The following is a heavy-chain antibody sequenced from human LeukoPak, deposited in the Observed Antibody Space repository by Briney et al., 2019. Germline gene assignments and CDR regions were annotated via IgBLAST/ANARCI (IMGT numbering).Heavy chain of an antibody. CDR3: ATAIIYYYDSSGYVV. CDR1: GYTLTELS. D-gene: IGHD3-22*01. Sequence: GASVKVSCKVSGYTLTELSMHWVRQAPGKGLEWMGGFDPEDGETIYAQKFQGRVTMTEDTSTDTAYMELSSLRSEDTAVYYCATAIIYYYDSSGYVVWGQGTLVTVSS. J-gene: IGHJ4*02. CDR2: FDPEDGET. V-gene: IGHV1-24*01.